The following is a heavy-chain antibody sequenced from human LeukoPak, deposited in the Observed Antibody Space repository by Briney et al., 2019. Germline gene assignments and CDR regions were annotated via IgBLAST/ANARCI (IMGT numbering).Heavy chain of an antibody. CDR1: GFTFSGYA. J-gene: IGHJ5*02. CDR2: ISGSGGST. Sequence: GGSLRLSCAASGFTFSGYAMSWVRQAPGKGLEWVSAISGSGGSTYYADSVKGRFTISRDNSKNTLYLQMNSLRAEDTAVYYCATDLRKIAVAATWGQGTLVTVSS. D-gene: IGHD6-19*01. CDR3: ATDLRKIAVAAT. V-gene: IGHV3-23*01.